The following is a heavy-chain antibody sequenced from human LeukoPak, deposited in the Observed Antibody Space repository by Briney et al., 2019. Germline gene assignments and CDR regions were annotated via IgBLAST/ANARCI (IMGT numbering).Heavy chain of an antibody. Sequence: APVKVSCKASGYTFTSYGISWVRQAPGQGLEWMGWISAYNGNTNYAQKIQGRVTMTTDTSTSTAYMELRSLRSDDTAVYYCARVGGTYYYDSSGYYWEFDYWGQGTLVTVSS. CDR1: GYTFTSYG. D-gene: IGHD3-22*01. V-gene: IGHV1-18*01. CDR3: ARVGGTYYYDSSGYYWEFDY. J-gene: IGHJ4*02. CDR2: ISAYNGNT.